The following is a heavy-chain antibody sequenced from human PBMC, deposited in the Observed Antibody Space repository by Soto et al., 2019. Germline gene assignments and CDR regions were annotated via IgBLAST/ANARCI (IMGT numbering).Heavy chain of an antibody. D-gene: IGHD3-3*01. CDR3: ARVPGYDFWSGTYCGMDV. Sequence: GGSLRLSCAASGFTFSSYWMSWVRQAPGKGLEWVANIRQDGSEKYYVDSVKGRFTISRDNAKNSLYLQMNSLRAEDTAVYYCARVPGYDFWSGTYCGMDVWGQGTTVTVPS. CDR2: IRQDGSEK. V-gene: IGHV3-7*03. CDR1: GFTFSSYW. J-gene: IGHJ6*02.